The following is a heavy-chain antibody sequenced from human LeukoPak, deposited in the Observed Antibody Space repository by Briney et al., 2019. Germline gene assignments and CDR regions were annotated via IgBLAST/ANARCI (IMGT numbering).Heavy chain of an antibody. V-gene: IGHV3-30*02. Sequence: GGSLRLSCAASGFTFSSYGMHWLRQAPGKGLEWVAFIRNDGSNKYYADSVKGRFTISRDNSKNTLYLQMNSLRAEDTAVYYCAKDLTGSSWTFDYWGQATLVTVSS. CDR3: AKDLTGSSWTFDY. CDR1: GFTFSSYG. CDR2: IRNDGSNK. D-gene: IGHD6-13*01. J-gene: IGHJ4*02.